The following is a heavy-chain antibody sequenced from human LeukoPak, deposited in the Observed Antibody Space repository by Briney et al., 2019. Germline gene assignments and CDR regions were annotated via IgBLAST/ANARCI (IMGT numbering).Heavy chain of an antibody. V-gene: IGHV4-59*08. Sequence: SETLSLTCTVSGGSISSYYWSWIRQPPGKGLEWIGYIYYSGSTNYNPSLKSRVTISVDTSKNQFSLKLSSVTAADTAVYYCARWNTVVTSLDYWGQGTLVTVSS. CDR1: GGSISSYY. D-gene: IGHD4-23*01. CDR2: IYYSGST. J-gene: IGHJ4*02. CDR3: ARWNTVVTSLDY.